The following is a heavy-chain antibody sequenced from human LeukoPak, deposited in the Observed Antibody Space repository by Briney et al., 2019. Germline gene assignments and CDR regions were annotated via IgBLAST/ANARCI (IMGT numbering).Heavy chain of an antibody. J-gene: IGHJ6*03. V-gene: IGHV4-59*01. Sequence: PSETLSLTCTVSGGSISSYYWSWIRQPPGKGLEWIGYIYYSGSTNYSPSLKSRVTISVDTSKNHFSLKLSSVTAADTAVYYCARTTEGGYTYDYFYYYYMDVWGKGTTVTISS. CDR1: GGSISSYY. CDR2: IYYSGST. CDR3: ARTTEGGYTYDYFYYYYMDV. D-gene: IGHD5-18*01.